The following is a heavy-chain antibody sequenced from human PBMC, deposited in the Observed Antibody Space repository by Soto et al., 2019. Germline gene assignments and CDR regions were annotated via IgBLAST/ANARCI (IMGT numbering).Heavy chain of an antibody. CDR1: GGSIGSYY. CDR2: VYYTGST. D-gene: IGHD3-16*01. CDR3: ARVITYHYGMDV. Sequence: SETLSLTCNVSGGSIGSYYWNWLRQPAGKGLEWIGYVYYTGSTNYNPSLEGRATISVDSSKNQVSLNLRSVTAADSATYYCARVITYHYGMDVWGQGITVTRLL. J-gene: IGHJ6*02. V-gene: IGHV4-59*01.